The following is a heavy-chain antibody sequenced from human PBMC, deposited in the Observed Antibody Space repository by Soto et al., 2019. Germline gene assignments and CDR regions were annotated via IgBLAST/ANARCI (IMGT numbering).Heavy chain of an antibody. J-gene: IGHJ6*02. D-gene: IGHD4-17*01. CDR3: ARVRMTTDTFYYYYDMDV. V-gene: IGHV4-34*01. CDR1: GGSFSAYY. Sequence: KSSETLSLTCAVYGGSFSAYYWSWIRQPPGKGLEWIGEVNHSGSTNYNPSLKSRVTISIDTSKNQFSLKLSSVTAADTAVYYCARVRMTTDTFYYYYDMDVWGQGTTVTVSS. CDR2: VNHSGST.